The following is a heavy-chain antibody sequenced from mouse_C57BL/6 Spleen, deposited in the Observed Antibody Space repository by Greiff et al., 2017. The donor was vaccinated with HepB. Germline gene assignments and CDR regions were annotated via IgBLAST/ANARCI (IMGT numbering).Heavy chain of an antibody. Sequence: VQLQQSGTVLARPGASVKMSCKPSGYTFTSYWMHWVKQRPGQGLEWIGAIYPGNSDTSYNQKFKGKAKLTAFTSASTAYMELSSLTNEDSAVYYCTTYYYGSSYDYWGQGTTLTVSS. CDR1: GYTFTSYW. CDR2: IYPGNSDT. D-gene: IGHD1-1*01. V-gene: IGHV1-5*01. CDR3: TTYYYGSSYDY. J-gene: IGHJ2*01.